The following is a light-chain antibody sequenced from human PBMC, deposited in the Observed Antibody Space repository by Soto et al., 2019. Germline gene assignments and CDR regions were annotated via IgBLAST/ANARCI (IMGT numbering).Light chain of an antibody. CDR2: GAS. V-gene: IGKV3-15*01. CDR3: QQYGNAPFT. CDR1: QSVATN. J-gene: IGKJ3*01. Sequence: EVVMTQSPASLSLSPGERATLSCRASQSVATNLAWYQQKPGQAPRLLIYGASTRATGVPARFSGSGSGTEFTLTISRLEPEDFAVYYCQQYGNAPFTFGPGTKVDIK.